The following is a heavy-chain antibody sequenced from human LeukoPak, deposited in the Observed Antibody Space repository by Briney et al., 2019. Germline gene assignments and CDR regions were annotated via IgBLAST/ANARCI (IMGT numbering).Heavy chain of an antibody. CDR1: GFTFSSYS. D-gene: IGHD3-10*01. CDR3: AKWGDYYGSGSYYPYFDY. J-gene: IGHJ4*02. V-gene: IGHV3-23*01. Sequence: GGSLRLSCAASGFTFSSYSMNWVRQAPGKGLEWVSAISGSGGSTYYADSVKGRFTISRDNSKNTLYLQMNSLRAEDTAVYYCAKWGDYYGSGSYYPYFDYWGQGTLVTVSS. CDR2: ISGSGGST.